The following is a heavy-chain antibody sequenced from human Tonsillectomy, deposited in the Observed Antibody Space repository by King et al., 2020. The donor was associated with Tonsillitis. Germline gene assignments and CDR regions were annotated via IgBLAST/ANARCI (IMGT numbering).Heavy chain of an antibody. CDR1: GFTLSDYY. D-gene: IGHD1-1*01. J-gene: IGHJ2*01. CDR3: ARVPKLEDWYFDL. V-gene: IGHV3-11*05. CDR2: ILGNSGYT. Sequence: VQLVESGGGLVKPGGSLRLSCAVSGFTLSDYYMSWIRQAPGKGLEWVSYILGNSGYTNYADSLRGRLTISRDNAKNSLYLQMNSLRAEDTALYYCARVPKLEDWYFDLWGRGTLVTVSS.